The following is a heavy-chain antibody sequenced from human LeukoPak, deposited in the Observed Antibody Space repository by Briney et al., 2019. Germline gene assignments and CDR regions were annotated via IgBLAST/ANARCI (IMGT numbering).Heavy chain of an antibody. J-gene: IGHJ4*02. Sequence: GGSLRLSCAASGFTFSSYAMSWVRQAPGKGLEWVSAISGSGGSTYYADSVKCRFTISRDNSKNTLYLQMNSLRAEDTAVYYCTKDWDVAASPFDYWGQGTLVTVSS. D-gene: IGHD2-15*01. V-gene: IGHV3-23*01. CDR3: TKDWDVAASPFDY. CDR2: ISGSGGST. CDR1: GFTFSSYA.